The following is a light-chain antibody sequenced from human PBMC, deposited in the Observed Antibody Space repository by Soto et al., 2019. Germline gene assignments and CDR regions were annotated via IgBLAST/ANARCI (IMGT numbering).Light chain of an antibody. CDR1: QSLVHSDGNTH. Sequence: DVVMTQSPLSLPVTLGQPASISCRSTQSLVHSDGNTHLNWFQQRPGQSPRRLICKVSNRESGVPDRSSGSASGTDFTLKISRVEAEDVGVYYCMQGTHWPYTFGQGTKVDIK. V-gene: IGKV2-30*02. J-gene: IGKJ2*01. CDR2: KVS. CDR3: MQGTHWPYT.